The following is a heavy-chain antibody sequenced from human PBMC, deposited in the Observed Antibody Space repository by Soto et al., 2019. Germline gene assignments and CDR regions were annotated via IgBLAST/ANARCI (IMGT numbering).Heavy chain of an antibody. Sequence: QLQLQESGPGLVKPSETLSLTCTVSGGSISSSSFYWGWIRQPPGKGLEWIGSIYYSVSTYYNPSLKSRVTISVDTSKNQLYLTLISVTAADTAVYYCARHTPAIAISDHWGQGTLVTVSS. J-gene: IGHJ4*02. CDR1: GGSISSSSFY. CDR2: IYYSVST. V-gene: IGHV4-39*01. CDR3: ARHTPAIAISDH. D-gene: IGHD2-15*01.